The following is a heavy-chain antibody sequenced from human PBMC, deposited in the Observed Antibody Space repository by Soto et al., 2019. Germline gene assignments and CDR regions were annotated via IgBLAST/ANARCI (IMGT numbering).Heavy chain of an antibody. J-gene: IGHJ4*02. V-gene: IGHV3-23*01. CDR3: AKGLLGFGELLEPYYFDY. CDR1: GFTFSSYA. D-gene: IGHD3-10*01. CDR2: ISGSGGST. Sequence: EVQLLESGGGLVQPGGSLRLSCAASGFTFSSYAMSWVRQAPGKGLEWVSAISGSGGSTYYADSVKGRFTISRDNSKNTLYLQMNSLRAEDTAVYYCAKGLLGFGELLEPYYFDYWGQGTLVTVSS.